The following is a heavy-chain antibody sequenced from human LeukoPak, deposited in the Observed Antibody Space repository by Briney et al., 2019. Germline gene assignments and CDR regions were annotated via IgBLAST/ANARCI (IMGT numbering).Heavy chain of an antibody. D-gene: IGHD2-2*01. V-gene: IGHV4-39*01. CDR2: IYYSGST. J-gene: IGHJ5*02. CDR3: ASPHCSSTSCYGWFDP. CDR1: GGSISSSNYY. Sequence: SVTLSLTCTVSGGSISSSNYYWGWIRQPPGKGLEWIGSIYYSGSTYYNPSLKSRVTISVDTSKNQFSLKLSSVTAADTAVYYCASPHCSSTSCYGWFDPWGQGTLVTVSS.